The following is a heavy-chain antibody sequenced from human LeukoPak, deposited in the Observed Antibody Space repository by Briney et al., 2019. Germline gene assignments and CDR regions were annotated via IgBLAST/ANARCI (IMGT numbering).Heavy chain of an antibody. CDR3: ARDQEGFDY. J-gene: IGHJ4*02. V-gene: IGHV1-46*01. CDR2: IYPRDGST. CDR1: GYTFTSNY. Sequence: ASVKVSCKASGYTFTSNYIHWVRQAPGQGLEWMGMIYPRDGSTSYAQKFQGRATMTRDTSTSTVHMELSGLRSEDTAVYYCARDQEGFDYWGQGTLVTVSS.